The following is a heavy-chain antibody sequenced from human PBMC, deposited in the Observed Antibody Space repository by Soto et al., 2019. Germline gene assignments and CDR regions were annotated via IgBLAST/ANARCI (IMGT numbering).Heavy chain of an antibody. D-gene: IGHD3-22*01. CDR2: ISYDGSNK. CDR1: GFTFSSYA. J-gene: IGHJ3*02. CDR3: ARDSGSGYYGDAFDI. V-gene: IGHV3-30-3*01. Sequence: GGSLRLSCAASGFTFSSYAMHWVRQAPGKGLEWVAVISYDGSNKYYADSVKGRFTITRDNSKNTLYLQMNSLRAEDTAVYYCARDSGSGYYGDAFDIWGQGTMVTVSS.